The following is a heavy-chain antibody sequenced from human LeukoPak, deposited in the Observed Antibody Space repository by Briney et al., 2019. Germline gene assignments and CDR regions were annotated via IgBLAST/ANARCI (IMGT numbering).Heavy chain of an antibody. J-gene: IGHJ4*02. V-gene: IGHV1-18*01. CDR3: ARDDPFPVAGTIDY. CDR1: GYTFTSYG. CDR2: ISAYNGNT. D-gene: IGHD6-19*01. Sequence: ASVKVSCKASGYTFTSYGISWVRHAPGQGLEWMGWISAYNGNTNYAQKLQGRVTMTTDTSTSTAYMELRSLRSDDTAVYYCARDDPFPVAGTIDYWGQGTLVTVSS.